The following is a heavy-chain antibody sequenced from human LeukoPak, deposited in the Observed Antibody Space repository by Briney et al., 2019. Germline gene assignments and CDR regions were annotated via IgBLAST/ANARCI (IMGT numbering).Heavy chain of an antibody. CDR1: GFTFSSYA. D-gene: IGHD3-22*01. CDR2: ISYDGSNK. Sequence: SGGSLRLSCAASGFTFSSYAMHWVRQAPGKGLEWVAVISYDGSNKYYADSVKGRFTISRDNSKNTLYLQMNSLRAEDTAVYYCARVSYLENYYDSSGYFDYWGQGTLVTVSS. J-gene: IGHJ4*02. CDR3: ARVSYLENYYDSSGYFDY. V-gene: IGHV3-30-3*01.